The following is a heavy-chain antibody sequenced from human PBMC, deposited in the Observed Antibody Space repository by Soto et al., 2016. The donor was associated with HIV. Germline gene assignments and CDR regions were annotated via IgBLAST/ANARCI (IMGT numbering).Heavy chain of an antibody. CDR2: INSDGSST. CDR1: GFTFSSYW. D-gene: IGHD4-17*01. V-gene: IGHV3-74*01. Sequence: EVQLVESGGGLVQPGGSLRLSCAASGFTFSSYWMHWVRQAPGKGLVWVSRINSDGSSTSYADSVKGRFTISRDNAKNTLYLQMNSLRAEDTAVYYCARAMVTTGRSYYYGMDVWGQGTTVTVSS. J-gene: IGHJ6*02. CDR3: ARAMVTTGRSYYYGMDV.